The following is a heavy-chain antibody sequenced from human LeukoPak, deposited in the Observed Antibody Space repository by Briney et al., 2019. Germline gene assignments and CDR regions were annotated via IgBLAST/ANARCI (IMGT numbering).Heavy chain of an antibody. CDR1: GGSISNYY. Sequence: SETLSLTCTVSGGSISNYYWSWIRQPPGKGLEWIGYIYSSGSTIYNPSLKSRVTISVDTSKNQFSLNVTSVTAADTAVYYCARYGAATIARFDYWSQGTLVTVSS. CDR3: ARYGAATIARFDY. J-gene: IGHJ4*02. CDR2: IYSSGST. V-gene: IGHV4-4*08. D-gene: IGHD5-24*01.